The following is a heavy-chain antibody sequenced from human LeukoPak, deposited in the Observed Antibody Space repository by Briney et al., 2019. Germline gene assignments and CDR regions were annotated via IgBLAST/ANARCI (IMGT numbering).Heavy chain of an antibody. CDR1: GFTFSNHW. Sequence: GSLRLSCAASGFTFSNHWMSWVRQAPGKGLEWLANVEQDGSEKYYVDSVKGRFTISRDNAKNSLYLQMNSLSAEDTAVYYCARGGLRYFARWGQGTLVTVSS. V-gene: IGHV3-7*04. J-gene: IGHJ5*02. D-gene: IGHD3-16*01. CDR2: VEQDGSEK. CDR3: ARGGLRYFAR.